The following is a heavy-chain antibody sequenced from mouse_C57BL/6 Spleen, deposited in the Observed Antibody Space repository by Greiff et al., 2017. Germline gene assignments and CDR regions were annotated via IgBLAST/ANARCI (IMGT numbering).Heavy chain of an antibody. J-gene: IGHJ1*03. D-gene: IGHD2-4*01. CDR1: GFTFSSYG. CDR2: ISSGGSYT. Sequence: DVKLVESGGDLVKPGGSLKLSCAASGFTFSSYGMSWVRQTPDKRLEWVATISSGGSYTYYPDSVKGRFTISRDNAKNTLYLQMSSLKSEDTAMYYCARQGITNYWYFDVWGTGTTVTVSS. CDR3: ARQGITNYWYFDV. V-gene: IGHV5-6*02.